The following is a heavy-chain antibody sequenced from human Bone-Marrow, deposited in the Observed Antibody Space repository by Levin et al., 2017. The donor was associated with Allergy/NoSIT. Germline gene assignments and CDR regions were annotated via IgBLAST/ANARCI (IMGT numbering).Heavy chain of an antibody. V-gene: IGHV3-30-3*01. CDR1: GFTFSSYA. J-gene: IGHJ6*03. CDR2: ISYDGSNK. Sequence: QTGGSLRLSCAASGFTFSSYAMHWVRQAPGKGLEWVAVISYDGSNKYYADSVKGRFTISRDNSKNTLYLQMNSLRAEDTAVYYCAIQDFVVATGDDYYMDGWGKGTTVTVSS. CDR3: AIQDFVVATGDDYYMDG. D-gene: IGHD2-21*01.